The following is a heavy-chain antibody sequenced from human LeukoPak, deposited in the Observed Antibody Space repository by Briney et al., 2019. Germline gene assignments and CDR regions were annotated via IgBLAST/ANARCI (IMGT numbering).Heavy chain of an antibody. CDR3: ARDDFWSGYHDP. D-gene: IGHD3-3*01. CDR2: IYYSGST. CDR1: GGSISSSSYY. V-gene: IGHV4-39*07. Sequence: SETLSLTCTVSGGSISSSSYYWGWIRQPPGKGLEWIGSIYYSGSTYYNPSLKSLVTISVDTSKNQFSLKLSSVTAADTAVYYCARDDFWSGYHDPWGQGTLVTVSS. J-gene: IGHJ5*02.